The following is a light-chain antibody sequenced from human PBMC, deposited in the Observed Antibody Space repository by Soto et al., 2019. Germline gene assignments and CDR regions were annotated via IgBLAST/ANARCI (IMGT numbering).Light chain of an antibody. CDR3: QVWDSSSDHPV. CDR1: NIGSKS. CDR2: YDS. V-gene: IGLV3-21*04. J-gene: IGLJ1*01. Sequence: SYELTQPPSVSVAPGKTARITCGGNNIGSKSVHWYQQKPGQAPVLVIYYDSDRPSGIPERFSGSNSGNTATLTISRVEAGDDADYYCQVWDSSSDHPVFGTGTKLTVL.